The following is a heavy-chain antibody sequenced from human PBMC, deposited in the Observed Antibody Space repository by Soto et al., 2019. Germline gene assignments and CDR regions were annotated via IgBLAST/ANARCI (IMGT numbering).Heavy chain of an antibody. Sequence: GGSLRPSCAASGFTFSNYGMHWVRQAPGKGLEWVAFISDDGSNKYYADSMKGRFTMSRDNSKSTLYLQMSSLRVEDTAVYYCTKRRNVLRFLEWSSGMEVWGQGTTVTVSS. CDR2: ISDDGSNK. V-gene: IGHV3-30*18. D-gene: IGHD3-3*01. CDR1: GFTFSNYG. CDR3: TKRRNVLRFLEWSSGMEV. J-gene: IGHJ6*02.